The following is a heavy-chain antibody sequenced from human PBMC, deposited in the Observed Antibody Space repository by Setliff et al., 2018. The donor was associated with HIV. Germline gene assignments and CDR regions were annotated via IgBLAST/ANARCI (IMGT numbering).Heavy chain of an antibody. CDR1: GGSISSYY. V-gene: IGHV4-59*01. D-gene: IGHD2-21*02. Sequence: PSETLSLTCTVSGGSISSYYWSWIRQPPGKGLEWIGYIYYSGSTNYNPSLKSRVTISVDTSKNQFSLKLSSVTAADTAVYYCARVNEYCGGDCYAFDIWGQGTMVTVSS. J-gene: IGHJ3*02. CDR2: IYYSGST. CDR3: ARVNEYCGGDCYAFDI.